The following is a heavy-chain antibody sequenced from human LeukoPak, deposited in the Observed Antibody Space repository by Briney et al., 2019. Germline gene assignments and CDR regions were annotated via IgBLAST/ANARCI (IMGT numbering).Heavy chain of an antibody. Sequence: GGSLRLSCAASGFTFSSYAMHWVRQAPGKGLEWVAVISYDGSNKYYADSVKGRFTISRENSKNTLYLQMNSLRAEDTAVYYCARDHLYGDYIFYYGMDVWGQGTTVTVSS. CDR3: ARDHLYGDYIFYYGMDV. CDR1: GFTFSSYA. J-gene: IGHJ6*02. CDR2: ISYDGSNK. D-gene: IGHD4-17*01. V-gene: IGHV3-30-3*01.